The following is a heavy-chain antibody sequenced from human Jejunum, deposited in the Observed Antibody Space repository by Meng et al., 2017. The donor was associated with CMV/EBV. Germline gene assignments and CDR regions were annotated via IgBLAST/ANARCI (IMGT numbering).Heavy chain of an antibody. CDR3: ARGKFQSVGIVYSYFDP. D-gene: IGHD5-18*01. V-gene: IGHV3-74*01. CDR1: LSTYW. Sequence: LSTYWMHWVRQAPGKGLVWVSRITSDGSTPNYADSVKGRFTISRDNAKNTLYLQMNSLRAEDTAVYYCARGKFQSVGIVYSYFDPWGQGALGTVSS. CDR2: ITSDGSTP. J-gene: IGHJ5*02.